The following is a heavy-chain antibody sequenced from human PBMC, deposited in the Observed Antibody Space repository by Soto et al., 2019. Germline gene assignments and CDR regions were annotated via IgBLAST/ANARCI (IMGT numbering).Heavy chain of an antibody. D-gene: IGHD4-17*01. Sequence: QVQLQQWGAGLLKPSETLSLTCAVYGGSFSGYYWSWIRQPPGKGLEWIGEINHSGSTNYNPSLKSRVTISVDTAKNQFSLKLSSVTAADTAVYYCARSSHYGLDYWGQGTLVTVSS. CDR3: ARSSHYGLDY. CDR2: INHSGST. V-gene: IGHV4-34*01. J-gene: IGHJ4*02. CDR1: GGSFSGYY.